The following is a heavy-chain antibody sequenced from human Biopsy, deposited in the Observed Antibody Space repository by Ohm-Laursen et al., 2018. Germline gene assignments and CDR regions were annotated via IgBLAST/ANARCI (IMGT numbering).Heavy chain of an antibody. CDR2: ISHTGYT. V-gene: IGHV4-59*11. D-gene: IGHD4-23*01. Sequence: SQTLSLTCAVSGGSFTGHYWTWIRQPPGKGLEWIGHISHTGYTSYKSSLKSRVTISLDPSRKHFSLRLTSLAAADTAVYYCARGSNEYGGLYFPHWGQGTLVTVSS. J-gene: IGHJ1*01. CDR3: ARGSNEYGGLYFPH. CDR1: GGSFTGHY.